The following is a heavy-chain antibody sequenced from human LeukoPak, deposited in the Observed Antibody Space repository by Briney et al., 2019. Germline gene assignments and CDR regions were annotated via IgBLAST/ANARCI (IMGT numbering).Heavy chain of an antibody. CDR1: GFTFSGYS. J-gene: IGHJ4*02. CDR2: IVTSGNTI. Sequence: GGSLRLSRAASGFTFSGYSMNWVRQAPGRGLEWVSYIVTSGNTIYYADSVKGRFTISRDNAKNSLYLQMNSLRDEDTAVYYCARILGLTLDYWGQGALVTVSS. V-gene: IGHV3-48*02. CDR3: ARILGLTLDY. D-gene: IGHD1-14*01.